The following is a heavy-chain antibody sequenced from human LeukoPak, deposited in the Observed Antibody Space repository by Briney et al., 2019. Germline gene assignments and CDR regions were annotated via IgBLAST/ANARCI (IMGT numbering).Heavy chain of an antibody. J-gene: IGHJ5*02. CDR3: AREVNTIFGVVIEYNWFDP. CDR2: IIPIFGTA. D-gene: IGHD3-3*01. CDR1: GGTFSSYA. Sequence: SVKVSCKASGGTFSSYAISWVRQAPGQGLEWMGGIIPIFGTANYAQKFQGRVTITADESTSTAYMELSSPRSEDTAVYYCAREVNTIFGVVIEYNWFDPWGQGTLVTVSS. V-gene: IGHV1-69*13.